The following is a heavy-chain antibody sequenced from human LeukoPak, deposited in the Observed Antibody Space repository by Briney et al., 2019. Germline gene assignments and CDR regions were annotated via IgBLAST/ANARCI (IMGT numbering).Heavy chain of an antibody. D-gene: IGHD6-19*01. V-gene: IGHV4-34*01. J-gene: IGHJ6*02. Sequence: SETLSLTCAVYGGSFSGYYWSWIRQPPGKGLEWIGEINHSGSTNYNPCLKSRVTISVDTSKNQFSLKLSSVTAADTAVYYCARVGIAVAGDYYYYGMDVWGQGTTVTVSS. CDR2: INHSGST. CDR1: GGSFSGYY. CDR3: ARVGIAVAGDYYYYGMDV.